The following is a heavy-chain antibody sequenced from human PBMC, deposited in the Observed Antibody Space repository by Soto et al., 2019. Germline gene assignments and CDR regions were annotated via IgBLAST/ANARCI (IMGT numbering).Heavy chain of an antibody. D-gene: IGHD3-22*01. J-gene: IGHJ4*02. CDR2: INGRGGTK. V-gene: IGHV3-23*01. CDR3: AKGENYYDSTGYFDY. CDR1: GFTFSGYA. Sequence: AGGSLRLSCGASGFTFSGYAMSWVRRAPGKGLEWVSVINGRGGTKYYADSVKGRFTISRDNSKNTVYLQMDSLRAEDTALYYCAKGENYYDSTGYFDYWGLGTLVTVSS.